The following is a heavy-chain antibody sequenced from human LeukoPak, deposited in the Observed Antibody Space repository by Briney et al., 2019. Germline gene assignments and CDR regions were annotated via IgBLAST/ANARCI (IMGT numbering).Heavy chain of an antibody. CDR3: ARGGYLTGYDADY. D-gene: IGHD3-9*01. V-gene: IGHV3-9*01. J-gene: IGHJ4*02. CDR2: INWNSGSI. Sequence: PGGSLRLSCAASGFTFDDYAMHWVRQAPGKGLEWVSGINWNSGSIGYADSVKGRLTISRDNAKNSLYLHMNSLRVEDTAFYYCARGGYLTGYDADYWGQGTLVTVSS. CDR1: GFTFDDYA.